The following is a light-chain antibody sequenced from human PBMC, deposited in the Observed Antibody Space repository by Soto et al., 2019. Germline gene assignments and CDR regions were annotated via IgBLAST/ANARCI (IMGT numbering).Light chain of an antibody. V-gene: IGLV2-14*01. J-gene: IGLJ2*01. CDR1: SSDVGGYNY. Sequence: QSVLTQPASVSGSPGQSITISCTGSSSDVGGYNYVSWYQQHPGKAPKLIISEVSNRPSGVSTRFSGSKSCNTASLTISGLQAEDEADYYCTSYTSTISHVLFGGGTKLTVL. CDR2: EVS. CDR3: TSYTSTISHVL.